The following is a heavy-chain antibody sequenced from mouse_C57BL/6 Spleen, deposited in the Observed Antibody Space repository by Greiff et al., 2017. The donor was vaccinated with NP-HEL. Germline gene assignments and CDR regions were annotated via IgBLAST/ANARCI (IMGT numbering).Heavy chain of an antibody. J-gene: IGHJ3*01. CDR1: GYTFTDYY. Sequence: EVQLQQSGPELVKPGASVKISCKASGYTFTDYYMNWVKQSHGKSLEWIGDINPNNGGTSYNQKFKGKATLTVDKSSSTAYMELRSLTSEDSADYYCARELGQGAYWGQGTLVTVSA. D-gene: IGHD4-1*01. CDR3: ARELGQGAY. CDR2: INPNNGGT. V-gene: IGHV1-26*01.